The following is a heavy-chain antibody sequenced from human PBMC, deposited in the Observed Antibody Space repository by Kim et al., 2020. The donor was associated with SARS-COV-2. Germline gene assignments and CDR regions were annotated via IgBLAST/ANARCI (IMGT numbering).Heavy chain of an antibody. D-gene: IGHD2-15*01. J-gene: IGHJ6*02. V-gene: IGHV3-11*06. Sequence: GGSLRLSCAASGFTFSDYYMSWIRQAPGKGLEWVSYISSSSSYTNYADSVKGRFTISRDNAKNSLYLQMNSLRAEDTAVYYCAREVLRWQPPENYYYYYGMDVWGQGTTVTVSS. CDR1: GFTFSDYY. CDR3: AREVLRWQPPENYYYYYGMDV. CDR2: ISSSSSYT.